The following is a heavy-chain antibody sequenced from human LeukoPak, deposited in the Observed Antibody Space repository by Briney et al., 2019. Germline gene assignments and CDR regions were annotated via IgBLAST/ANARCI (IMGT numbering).Heavy chain of an antibody. CDR2: INPVSGGT. V-gene: IGHV1-2*02. CDR1: LYTLTVYY. CDR3: TREASVGNWFDP. D-gene: IGHD5/OR15-5a*01. Sequence: ASVKVSPEASLYTLTVYYIHFGPQAPRQGLGWLGWINPVSGGTNYAQKFQGRVTMTRDTSTTKGYMHLSRVSSDDTAVSDCTREASVGNWFDPWGQGTQVTVSS. J-gene: IGHJ5*02.